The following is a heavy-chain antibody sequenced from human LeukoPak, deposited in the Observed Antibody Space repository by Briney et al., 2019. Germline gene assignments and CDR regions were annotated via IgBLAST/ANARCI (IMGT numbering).Heavy chain of an antibody. CDR3: ARLGYCNRVSCYGWFDP. D-gene: IGHD2-2*01. Sequence: SETLSLTCAVYGGSFSGYYWSWIRQPPGKGLEWIGSIYHSGSTYHNASLKSRVTMSVDTSRNQFSLKLSSVTAADTAVYYCARLGYCNRVSCYGWFDPWGQGTLVTVSS. J-gene: IGHJ5*02. V-gene: IGHV4-34*01. CDR2: IYHSGST. CDR1: GGSFSGYY.